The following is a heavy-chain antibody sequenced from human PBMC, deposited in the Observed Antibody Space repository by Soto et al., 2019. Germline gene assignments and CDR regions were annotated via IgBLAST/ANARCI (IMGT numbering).Heavy chain of an antibody. CDR1: GFDFSRYA. CDR3: ARVGAYFGEFDYFDY. V-gene: IGHV3-23*01. J-gene: IGHJ4*02. CDR2: ITASADNT. D-gene: IGHD3-10*01. Sequence: EVQLLESGGGLVQPGRSLRVSCLASGFDFSRYALAWVRQAPGLGLEWVSAITASADNTYYADSVKGRFIISRDNARTSLYLHMNSLRAEDTAVYYCARVGAYFGEFDYFDYWGQGALVTVSS.